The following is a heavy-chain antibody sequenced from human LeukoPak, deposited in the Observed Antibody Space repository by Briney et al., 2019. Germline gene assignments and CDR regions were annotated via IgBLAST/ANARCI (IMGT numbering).Heavy chain of an antibody. J-gene: IGHJ5*02. CDR2: IYTSGST. CDR1: GGSISSYY. D-gene: IGHD3-3*01. Sequence: SETLSLTCTVSGGSISSYYWSWIRQPAGKGLEWIGRIYTSGSTNYNPSLKSRVTMSVDTSKNQFSLKLSSVTAADTAVYYCARGDLYYDFWSGSSKRNWFDPWGQGTLVTVSS. V-gene: IGHV4-4*07. CDR3: ARGDLYYDFWSGSSKRNWFDP.